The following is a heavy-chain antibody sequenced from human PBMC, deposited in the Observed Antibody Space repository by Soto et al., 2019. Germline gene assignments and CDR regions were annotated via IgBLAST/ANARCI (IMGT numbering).Heavy chain of an antibody. D-gene: IGHD3-9*01. V-gene: IGHV1-18*01. CDR3: ARELGSDVLRYFDWSYEGDAFDI. J-gene: IGHJ3*02. CDR1: GYTFTSYG. Sequence: QVQLVQSGAEVKKPGASVKVSCKASGYTFTSYGISWVRQAPGQGLEWMGWISAYNGNTNYAQKLQGRVTMTTDTSTSTACMRLTXLRSDDTAVYYCARELGSDVLRYFDWSYEGDAFDIWGQGTMVTVSS. CDR2: ISAYNGNT.